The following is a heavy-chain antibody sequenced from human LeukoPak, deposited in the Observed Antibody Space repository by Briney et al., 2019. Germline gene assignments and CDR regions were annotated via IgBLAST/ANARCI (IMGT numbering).Heavy chain of an antibody. D-gene: IGHD6-19*01. V-gene: IGHV3-9*01. CDR3: AKGGYSSGWTGWFDP. CDR2: ISWNSGSI. CDR1: GFTFDDYA. J-gene: IGHJ5*02. Sequence: PGGSLRLSCASSGFTFDDYAMHGVRQPPGKGLEWVLGISWNSGSIGYADSVKGRFTISRNNAKNSLYLQMSSLRAEDTALYYCAKGGYSSGWTGWFDPWGQGTLVTVSS.